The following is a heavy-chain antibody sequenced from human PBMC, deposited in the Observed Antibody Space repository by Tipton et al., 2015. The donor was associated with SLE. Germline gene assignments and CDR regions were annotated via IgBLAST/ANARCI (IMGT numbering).Heavy chain of an antibody. V-gene: IGHV3-21*01. Sequence: SLRLSCAASGFTFSSYSMNWVRQAPGKGLEWVSSISSSSSYIYYADSVKGRFTISRDNAKNSLYLQMNSLRAEDTAVYYCAREDSWYGGGYFDYWGQGTLVTVSS. D-gene: IGHD6-13*01. CDR1: GFTFSSYS. CDR2: ISSSSSYI. CDR3: AREDSWYGGGYFDY. J-gene: IGHJ4*02.